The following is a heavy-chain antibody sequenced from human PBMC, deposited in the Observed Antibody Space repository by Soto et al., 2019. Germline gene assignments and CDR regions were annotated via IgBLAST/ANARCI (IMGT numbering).Heavy chain of an antibody. J-gene: IGHJ3*02. D-gene: IGHD3-16*02. CDR2: ISGSGGST. CDR1: GFTFSSYA. V-gene: IGHV3-23*01. Sequence: TGGSLRLSYAASGFTFSSYAMSWVRQAPGKGLEWVSAISGSGGSTYYADSVKGRFTISRDNSKNTLYLQMNSLRAEDTAVYYCAKAGYRSLAFDIWGQGTMVTV. CDR3: AKAGYRSLAFDI.